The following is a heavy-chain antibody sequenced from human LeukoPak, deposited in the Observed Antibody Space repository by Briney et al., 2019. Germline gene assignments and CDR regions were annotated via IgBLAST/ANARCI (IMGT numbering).Heavy chain of an antibody. D-gene: IGHD6-13*01. Sequence: PGGSLRLSCAASGFTFSSYWMSWVRQAPGKGLEWVGRIKSKTDGGTTDYAAPVKGRFTISRDDSKNTLYLQMNSLKTEDTAVYYCTREYKKDGIAAAGSWGQGTLVTVSS. V-gene: IGHV3-15*01. J-gene: IGHJ5*02. CDR1: GFTFSSYW. CDR3: TREYKKDGIAAAGS. CDR2: IKSKTDGGTT.